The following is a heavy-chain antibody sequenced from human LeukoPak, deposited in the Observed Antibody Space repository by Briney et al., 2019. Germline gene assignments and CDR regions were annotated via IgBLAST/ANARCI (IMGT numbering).Heavy chain of an antibody. CDR2: IYPGDSDT. CDR1: GYSLTSYW. Sequence: GESLKISCKGSGYSLTSYWIGWVRQLPGKGLEWMGFIYPGDSDTRYSPSFQGQVTILADKSISTAYLQWSSLKASDTAMYYCARQTSYGGYGVDDWGQGTLVTVSS. J-gene: IGHJ4*02. CDR3: ARQTSYGGYGVDD. V-gene: IGHV5-51*01. D-gene: IGHD5-12*01.